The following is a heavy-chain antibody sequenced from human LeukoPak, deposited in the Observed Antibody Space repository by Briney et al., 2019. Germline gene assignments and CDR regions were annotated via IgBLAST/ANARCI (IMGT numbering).Heavy chain of an antibody. Sequence: SQTLSLTCTVSGGSISSGGYYWSWIRQPPGKGLEWIGYIYHSGSTYYNPSLKSRVTISVDRSKNQFSLKLSPVTAADTAVYYCARHSSGGGSGYYYRGSTHWYFDLWGRGTLVTVSS. D-gene: IGHD3-22*01. CDR3: ARHSSGGGSGYYYRGSTHWYFDL. J-gene: IGHJ2*01. CDR1: GGSISSGGYY. CDR2: IYHSGST. V-gene: IGHV4-30-2*01.